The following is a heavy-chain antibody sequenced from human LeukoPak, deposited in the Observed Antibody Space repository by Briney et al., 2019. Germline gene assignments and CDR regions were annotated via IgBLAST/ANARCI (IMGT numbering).Heavy chain of an antibody. V-gene: IGHV3-30-3*01. D-gene: IGHD1-26*01. J-gene: IGHJ4*02. CDR2: ISYDGSNK. CDR1: GFTFSSYA. CDR3: AKDSAREIWYSGSYYRSRFDY. Sequence: QPGGSLRLSCAASGFTFSSYAMHWVRQAPGKGLEWVAVISYDGSNKYYADSVKGRFTISRDNSKNTLYLQMNSLRAEDTAVYYCAKDSAREIWYSGSYYRSRFDYWGQGTLVTVSS.